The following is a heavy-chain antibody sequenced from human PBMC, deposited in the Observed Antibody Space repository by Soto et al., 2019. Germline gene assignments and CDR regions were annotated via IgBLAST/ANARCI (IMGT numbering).Heavy chain of an antibody. Sequence: QVQLVQSGAEVKKDGSSVKVSCKASGGTFSRYAISWVRQAPGQGLEWMGGITPMFGTATYAQKFQVRVTITADESTSTAYMELSSLRSDDTAVYYCAQTLGLAVAGPGRFDLWGRGTLVTVSS. CDR3: AQTLGLAVAGPGRFDL. D-gene: IGHD6-19*01. CDR2: ITPMFGTA. J-gene: IGHJ2*01. V-gene: IGHV1-69*12. CDR1: GGTFSRYA.